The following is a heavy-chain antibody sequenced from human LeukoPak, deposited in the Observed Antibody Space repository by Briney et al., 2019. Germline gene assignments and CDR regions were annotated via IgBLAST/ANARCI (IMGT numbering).Heavy chain of an antibody. D-gene: IGHD6-19*01. CDR1: GFTFSNYW. J-gene: IGHJ4*02. Sequence: PGGSLRLSCAASGFTFSNYWMSWVRQAPGKGLEWVANIKKDGSEKYYVDSVKGRFTISRDNAKNSLFLQMNSLRAEDTAVYYCARNRAYRSGWTDQGGEGTLVTVSS. CDR3: ARNRAYRSGWTDQ. CDR2: IKKDGSEK. V-gene: IGHV3-7*01.